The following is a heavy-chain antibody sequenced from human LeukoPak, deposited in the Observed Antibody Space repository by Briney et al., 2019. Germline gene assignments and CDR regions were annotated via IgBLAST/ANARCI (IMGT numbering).Heavy chain of an antibody. J-gene: IGHJ4*02. CDR2: ISWNSGSI. V-gene: IGHV3-9*01. D-gene: IGHD1-1*01. CDR3: AKDRTTGTTAGDYFDY. CDR1: GFTFDDYA. Sequence: GGSLRLSCAASGFTFDDYAMHWVRQAPGKGLEWVSGISWNSGSIGYADSVKGRFTISRDNSKNTLYLQMNSLRAEDTAVYYCAKDRTTGTTAGDYFDYWGQGTLVTVSS.